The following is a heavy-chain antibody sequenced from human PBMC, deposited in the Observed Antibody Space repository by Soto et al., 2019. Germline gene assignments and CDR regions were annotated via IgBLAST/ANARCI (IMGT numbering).Heavy chain of an antibody. CDR3: ARDFDVNTALDYWYFDL. Sequence: QVHLQESGPGVVKASETLSLTCSLSGGSTSGKYWSWIRQSAGKGLEWIGRIYSSGRTHYNPSLGSRVFMSVVQNSFSLRLTSVTAADTAIYYCARDFDVNTALDYWYFDLWGRGTQVSVSS. D-gene: IGHD3-9*01. CDR2: IYSSGRT. V-gene: IGHV4-4*07. CDR1: GGSTSGKY. J-gene: IGHJ2*01.